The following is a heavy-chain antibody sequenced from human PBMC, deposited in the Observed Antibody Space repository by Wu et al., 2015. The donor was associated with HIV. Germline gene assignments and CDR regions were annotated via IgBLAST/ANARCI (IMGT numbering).Heavy chain of an antibody. CDR3: ARDGYSYGDAYYYYYYYMDV. J-gene: IGHJ6*03. D-gene: IGHD5-18*01. CDR1: GYTFTGYY. Sequence: QVQLVQSGAEVKKPGASVKVSCKASGYTFTGYYMHWVRQAPGQGLEWMGWINPNSGGTNYAQKFQGRVTMTRDTSISTAYMELSRLRSDDTAVYYCARDGYSYGDAYYYYYYYMDVWGKGDHGHRLL. CDR2: INPNSGGT. V-gene: IGHV1-2*02.